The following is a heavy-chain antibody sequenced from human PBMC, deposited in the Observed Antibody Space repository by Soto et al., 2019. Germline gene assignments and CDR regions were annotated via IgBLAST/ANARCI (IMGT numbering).Heavy chain of an antibody. J-gene: IGHJ4*02. CDR2: IYYSGST. CDR3: ARVGYSSSWSPTFDY. V-gene: IGHV4-59*01. Sequence: QVQLQESGPGLVKPSETLSLTCTVSGGSISSYYWSWIRQPPGKGLEWIGYIYYSGSTNYNPSLKSRVTLSVDTSKNQFSLKLSSVTAADTAVYYCARVGYSSSWSPTFDYWGQGTLVTVSS. D-gene: IGHD6-13*01. CDR1: GGSISSYY.